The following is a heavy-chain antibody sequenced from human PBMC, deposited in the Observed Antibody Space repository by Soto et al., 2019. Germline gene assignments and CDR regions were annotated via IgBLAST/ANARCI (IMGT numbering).Heavy chain of an antibody. V-gene: IGHV3-33*01. CDR2: IWYDGGTK. Sequence: PGGSLRLSCAASGFTFYTYGMHWVRQVPGKGLQWVAVIWYDGGTKYYADSVRGRFTVSRDNSKNTLYLQMNSLRDEDTAVYYCARIDCTGNNCNPYYHYGMDVWGQGXTVTVSS. J-gene: IGHJ6*02. CDR1: GFTFYTYG. CDR3: ARIDCTGNNCNPYYHYGMDV. D-gene: IGHD2-8*02.